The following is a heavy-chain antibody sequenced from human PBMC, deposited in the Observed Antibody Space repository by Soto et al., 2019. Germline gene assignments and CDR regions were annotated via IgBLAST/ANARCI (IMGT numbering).Heavy chain of an antibody. CDR3: AKDLPNVDIVATISYYFDY. V-gene: IGHV3-23*01. CDR1: GFTFSIYA. D-gene: IGHD5-12*01. J-gene: IGHJ4*02. CDR2: ISGSGGST. Sequence: GGSLRLSCAASGFTFSIYAMSWVRQAPGKGLEWVSAISGSGGSTYYADSVKGRFTISRDNSKNTLYLQMNSLRAEDTAVYYCAKDLPNVDIVATISYYFDYWGQGTLVTVSS.